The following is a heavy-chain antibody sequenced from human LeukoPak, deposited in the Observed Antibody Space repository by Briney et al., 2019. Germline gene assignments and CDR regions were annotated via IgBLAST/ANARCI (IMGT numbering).Heavy chain of an antibody. CDR1: GYTFTSYG. J-gene: IGHJ4*02. D-gene: IGHD3-22*01. V-gene: IGHV1-18*01. Sequence: ASVKVSCKASGYTFTSYGISWVGQAPGQGLEWMGWISAYNGYTKYVEKVQGRVTMTTDTSTSTAYMELRSLRSDDTAVYFCARAYDSSAYRHPGFDYWGQGTLVTVSS. CDR3: ARAYDSSAYRHPGFDY. CDR2: ISAYNGYT.